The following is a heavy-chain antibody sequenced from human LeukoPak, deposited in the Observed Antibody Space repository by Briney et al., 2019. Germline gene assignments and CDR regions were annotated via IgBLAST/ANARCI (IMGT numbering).Heavy chain of an antibody. V-gene: IGHV3-48*04. Sequence: GGSLRLSCAASGFTFSSYWMHWVRQAPGKGLEWVSYISNSGSTIYYADSVKGRFTISRDNAKNSLYLQMNSLRAEDTAVYYCARPSVAAFDIWGQGTMVTVSS. CDR2: ISNSGSTI. CDR1: GFTFSSYW. J-gene: IGHJ3*02. CDR3: ARPSVAAFDI.